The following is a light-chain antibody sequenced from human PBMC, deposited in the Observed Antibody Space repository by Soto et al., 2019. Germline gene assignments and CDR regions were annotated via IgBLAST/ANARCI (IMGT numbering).Light chain of an antibody. CDR1: KLGNKY. Sequence: SYELTQPPSVSVSPGQTASIICSGDKLGNKYACWFQQKPGQSPVLLIYQSNKRPSGIPERFSGSNSGNTATLTIRGTQAMDEADYYCQAWDSNIVIFGGGTKLTVL. CDR3: QAWDSNIVI. V-gene: IGLV3-1*01. J-gene: IGLJ2*01. CDR2: QSN.